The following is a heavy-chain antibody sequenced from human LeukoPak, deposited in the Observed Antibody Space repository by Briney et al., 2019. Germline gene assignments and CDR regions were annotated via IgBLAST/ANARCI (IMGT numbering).Heavy chain of an antibody. Sequence: GGSLRLSCAASGFTFSSYSMNWVRQAPGKGLEWASSISSSSSYIYYADSVKGRFTISRDNAKNSLYLQMNSLRAEDTAVYYCARDGSGSYFRGAFDIWGQGTMVTVPS. CDR3: ARDGSGSYFRGAFDI. CDR1: GFTFSSYS. D-gene: IGHD1-26*01. CDR2: ISSSSSYI. J-gene: IGHJ3*02. V-gene: IGHV3-21*01.